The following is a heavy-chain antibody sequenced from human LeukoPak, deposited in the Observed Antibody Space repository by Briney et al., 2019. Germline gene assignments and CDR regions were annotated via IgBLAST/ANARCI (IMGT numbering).Heavy chain of an antibody. CDR1: GYTFTSYG. CDR3: ANQHGSSSWYHPAFDI. CDR2: ISAYNGNT. J-gene: IGHJ3*02. Sequence: ASVKVSCKASGYTFTSYGISWVRQAPGQGLEWMGWISAYNGNTNYAQKLQGRVTMTTDTSTSTAYMELRSLRAEDTAVYYCANQHGSSSWYHPAFDIWGQGTMVTVSS. D-gene: IGHD6-13*01. V-gene: IGHV1-18*04.